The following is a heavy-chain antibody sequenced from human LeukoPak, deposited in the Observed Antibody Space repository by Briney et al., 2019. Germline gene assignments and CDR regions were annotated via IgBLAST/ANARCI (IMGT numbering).Heavy chain of an antibody. CDR2: VCTNGDVT. CDR1: GLTFNSHS. J-gene: IGHJ4*02. D-gene: IGHD3-10*01. CDR3: AKLPLSGRSQSADY. Sequence: PGGSLRLSCVASGLTFNSHSMSWVRQAPGMGLEWVSVVCTNGDVTFYADSVKGRFTISRDNSKNTLFLQMNSLRAEDTAVYYCAKLPLSGRSQSADYWGQGTLVTVSS. V-gene: IGHV3-23*01.